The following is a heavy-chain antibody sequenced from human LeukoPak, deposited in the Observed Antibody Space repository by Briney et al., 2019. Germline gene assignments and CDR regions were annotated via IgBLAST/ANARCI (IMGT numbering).Heavy chain of an antibody. CDR3: ARDAGSGWPYYYYGMDV. Sequence: SVKVSCKASGGTFCSYAISWMRQAPGQGLEWMGRIIPILGIANYAQKFQGRVTITADKSTSTAYMELSSLRSEDTAVYYCARDAGSGWPYYYYGMDVWGQGTTVTVSS. V-gene: IGHV1-69*04. J-gene: IGHJ6*02. CDR2: IIPILGIA. CDR1: GGTFCSYA. D-gene: IGHD6-19*01.